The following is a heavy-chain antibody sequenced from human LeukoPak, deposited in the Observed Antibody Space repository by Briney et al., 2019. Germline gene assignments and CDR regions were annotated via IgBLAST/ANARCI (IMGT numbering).Heavy chain of an antibody. Sequence: SETLSLTCTVSGGSISSYYWSWIRQPPGKGLEWIGYIYYSGSTNYNPSLKSRVTISVDTSKNQFSLKLSSVTAADTAVYYCARGMLPAAMDGPMQRLYYYYGMDVWGQGTTVTVSS. V-gene: IGHV4-59*01. CDR1: GGSISSYY. CDR3: ARGMLPAAMDGPMQRLYYYYGMDV. J-gene: IGHJ6*02. D-gene: IGHD2-2*01. CDR2: IYYSGST.